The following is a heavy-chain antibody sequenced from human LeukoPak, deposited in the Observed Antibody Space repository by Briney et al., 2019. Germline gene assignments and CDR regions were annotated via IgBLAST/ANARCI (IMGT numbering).Heavy chain of an antibody. J-gene: IGHJ4*02. CDR1: GFTVSSNY. Sequence: GGSLRLSCAASGFTVSSNYMSWVRQAPGKGLEWVSVIYSSDTYYADSVKGRFTISRDNSKNTLYLQMNSLRVEDTAVYYCARGLYYYDSSGYSVYFDYWGQGTLVTVSS. CDR2: IYSSDT. V-gene: IGHV3-53*01. D-gene: IGHD3-22*01. CDR3: ARGLYYYDSSGYSVYFDY.